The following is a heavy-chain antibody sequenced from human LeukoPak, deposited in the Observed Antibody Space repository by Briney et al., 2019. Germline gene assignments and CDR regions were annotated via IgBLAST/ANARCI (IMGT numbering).Heavy chain of an antibody. CDR2: IYSGGST. J-gene: IGHJ3*02. Sequence: GSLRLSCAASGFTVSSNYMSWVRQAPGKGLEWVSVIYSGGSTYYADSVKGRFTISRDNSKNTLYLQMNSLRAEDTAVYYCAKQAIMGSTSAFDIWGQGTMVTVSS. D-gene: IGHD1-26*01. CDR3: AKQAIMGSTSAFDI. CDR1: GFTVSSNY. V-gene: IGHV3-66*04.